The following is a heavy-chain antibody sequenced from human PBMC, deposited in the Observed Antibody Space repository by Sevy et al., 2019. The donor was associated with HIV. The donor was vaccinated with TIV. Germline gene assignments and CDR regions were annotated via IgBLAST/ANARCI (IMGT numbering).Heavy chain of an antibody. V-gene: IGHV3-30*18. J-gene: IGHJ4*02. CDR2: ISYDGSDK. D-gene: IGHD6-13*01. CDR3: AKDAGHTVAWYPGL. Sequence: GGCLRLSCAASGFTFSTYGMHWVRQAPGKGLAWVAVISYDGSDKYYAESVKGRFTISRDNSKNLLYLQINSLRAEDTAVYYCAKDAGHTVAWYPGLWGQGTLVTVSS. CDR1: GFTFSTYG.